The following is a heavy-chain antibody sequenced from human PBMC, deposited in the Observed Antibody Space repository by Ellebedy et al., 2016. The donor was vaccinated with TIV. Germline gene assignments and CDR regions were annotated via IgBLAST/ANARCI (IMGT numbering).Heavy chain of an antibody. Sequence: PGGSLRLSCTASGFTFSSYTMNWVRQAPGKGLEWVAVISYNGNSKYYADSVKGRFTISRDNSMTTLYLEMNSLRAEDTAVYYCARDLDKSSGWYGGAAYWGQGTLVTVSS. V-gene: IGHV3-30-3*01. CDR1: GFTFSSYT. CDR3: ARDLDKSSGWYGGAAY. J-gene: IGHJ4*02. D-gene: IGHD6-19*01. CDR2: ISYNGNSK.